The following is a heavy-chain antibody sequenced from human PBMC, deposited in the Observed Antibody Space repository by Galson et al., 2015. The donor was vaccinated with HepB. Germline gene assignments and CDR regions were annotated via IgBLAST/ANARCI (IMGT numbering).Heavy chain of an antibody. CDR1: GFTFSSYG. Sequence: SLRLSCAASGFTFSSYGMHWVRQAPGKGLEWVAVIWYDGSNKYYADSVKGRFTISRDNSKNTLYLQMNSLRAEDTAVYYCARAGVVVAATGGGYYYYYMDVWGKGTTVTVSS. J-gene: IGHJ6*03. D-gene: IGHD2-15*01. CDR2: IWYDGSNK. CDR3: ARAGVVVAATGGGYYYYYMDV. V-gene: IGHV3-33*01.